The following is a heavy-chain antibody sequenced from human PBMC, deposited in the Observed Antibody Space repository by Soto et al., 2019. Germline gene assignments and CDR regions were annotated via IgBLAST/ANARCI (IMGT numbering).Heavy chain of an antibody. CDR2: IWYDGSNK. Sequence: GGSLRLSCAASGFTFSSYGMHWVRQAPGKGLEWVAVIWYDGSNKYYADSVKGRFTISRDNSKNTLYLQMNSLRVEDTAVYYCAGYNWNSQNYWGHGTLVTVSS. V-gene: IGHV3-33*01. CDR3: AGYNWNSQNY. D-gene: IGHD1-7*01. CDR1: GFTFSSYG. J-gene: IGHJ4*01.